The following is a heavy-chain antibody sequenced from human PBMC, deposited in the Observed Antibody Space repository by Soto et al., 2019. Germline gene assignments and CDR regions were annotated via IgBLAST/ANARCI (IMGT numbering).Heavy chain of an antibody. CDR2: IIPIFGTA. D-gene: IGHD6-6*01. CDR3: ARDYLIAARPVYFDY. J-gene: IGHJ4*02. Sequence: QVQLVQSGAEVKKPGSSVKVSCKASGGTFSSSAISWVRQAPGQGLEWMGGIIPIFGTANYAQKFQGRVTITADESTSTAYMELSSRRSGDTGVYYCARDYLIAARPVYFDYWGQGTLVTVSS. CDR1: GGTFSSSA. V-gene: IGHV1-69*01.